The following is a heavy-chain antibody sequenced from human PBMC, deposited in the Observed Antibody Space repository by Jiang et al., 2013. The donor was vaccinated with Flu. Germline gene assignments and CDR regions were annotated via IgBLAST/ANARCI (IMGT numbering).Heavy chain of an antibody. Sequence: VQLLESGGGLVQPGGSLRLSCAASGFTFSSYSMNWVRQAPGKGLEWVSYISSSSSTIYYADSVKGRFTISRDNAKNSLYLQMNSLRAEDTAVYYCARDFHWNSADGMDVWGQGTTVTVSS. D-gene: IGHD1-7*01. CDR3: ARDFHWNSADGMDV. CDR2: ISSSSSTI. CDR1: GFTFSSYS. J-gene: IGHJ6*02. V-gene: IGHV3-48*01.